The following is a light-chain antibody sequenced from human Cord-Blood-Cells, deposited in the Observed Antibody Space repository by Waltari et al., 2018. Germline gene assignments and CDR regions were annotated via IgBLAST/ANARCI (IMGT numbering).Light chain of an antibody. V-gene: IGLV2-14*01. CDR2: DVS. Sequence: QSALTQPASVSGSPGQSPTLSCTGTSSDVGGYNYVSWYQQHPGKAPKLMIYDVSNRPSGVSNRFSGSKSGNTASLTISGLQAEDEADYYCSSYTSSSTVVFGGGTKLTVL. J-gene: IGLJ2*01. CDR3: SSYTSSSTVV. CDR1: SSDVGGYNY.